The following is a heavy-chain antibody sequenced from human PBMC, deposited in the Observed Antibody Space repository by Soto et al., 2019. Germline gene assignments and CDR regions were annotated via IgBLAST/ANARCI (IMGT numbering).Heavy chain of an antibody. V-gene: IGHV3-49*03. CDR2: IRSKAYGGTT. D-gene: IGHD6-19*01. CDR1: GFTFGDYA. CDR3: TRDLSSGWSNSWFDP. Sequence: PGGSLRLSCTASGFTFGDYAMSWFRQAPGKXLEWVGFIRSKAYGGTTEYAASVKGRFTISRDDSKSIAYLQMNSLKTEDTAVYYCTRDLSSGWSNSWFDPWGQGTLVTVSS. J-gene: IGHJ5*02.